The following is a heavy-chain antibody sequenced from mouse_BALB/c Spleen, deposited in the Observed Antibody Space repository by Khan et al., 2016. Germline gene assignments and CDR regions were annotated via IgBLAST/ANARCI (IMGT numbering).Heavy chain of an antibody. V-gene: IGHV5-17*02. CDR1: GFNFSSFG. D-gene: IGHD2-5*01. CDR2: ISSGSNTI. Sequence: EVELVESGGGLVQPGGSRKLSCAASGFNFSSFGMHWVRQAPEKGLEWVAYISSGSNTIYYADTVKGRFTISRDNPKKTLFLQMTRLRSEDTAVYYCARRIVTRDYYGMDYWGQGTSVTVSS. J-gene: IGHJ4*01. CDR3: ARRIVTRDYYGMDY.